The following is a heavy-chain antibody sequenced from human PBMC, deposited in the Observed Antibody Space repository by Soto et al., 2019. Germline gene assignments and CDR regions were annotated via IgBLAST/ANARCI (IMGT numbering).Heavy chain of an antibody. CDR2: IYYSGVT. J-gene: IGHJ4*02. CDR3: LWDFGDYAFDY. Sequence: SETLSLTCTVSGGSISSSSYYWGWIRQPPGKGLEWIGNIYYSGVTYYNPSLKSRVTISVDTSKNQFSLKLSSVTAADTAVYYCLWDFGDYAFDYWGQGTLVTVSS. D-gene: IGHD4-17*01. CDR1: GGSISSSSYY. V-gene: IGHV4-39*01.